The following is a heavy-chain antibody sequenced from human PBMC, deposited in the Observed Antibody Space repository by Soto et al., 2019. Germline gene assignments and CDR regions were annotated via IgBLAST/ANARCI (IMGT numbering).Heavy chain of an antibody. CDR2: VNDDGSST. D-gene: IGHD3-16*01. V-gene: IGHV3-74*03. CDR1: GFTFSDYW. Sequence: EVQLVESGGGLVQPGVSLRLSCAASGFTFSDYWMYWVRQVPGKGLFYVSGVNDDGSSTTYADSVRGRFTSSRDNAGNTLYLQMNSLRVEDTAVYFCARSLGASNDPYWGQGTLVTVSS. CDR3: ARSLGASNDPY. J-gene: IGHJ4*02.